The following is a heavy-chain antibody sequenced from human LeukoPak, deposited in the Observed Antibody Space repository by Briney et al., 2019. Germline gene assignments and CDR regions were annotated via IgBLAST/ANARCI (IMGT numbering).Heavy chain of an antibody. CDR3: ARATYYYDSSGYYHFDY. J-gene: IGHJ4*02. CDR2: IIPIFGTA. CDR1: GGTFSSYA. D-gene: IGHD3-22*01. V-gene: IGHV1-69*06. Sequence: SVKVSWKASGGTFSSYAISWVRQAAGQGLEWRGGIIPIFGTANYAQKFQGRVTITADKSTSTAYMELSSLRSEDTAVYYCARATYYYDSSGYYHFDYWGQGTLVTVSS.